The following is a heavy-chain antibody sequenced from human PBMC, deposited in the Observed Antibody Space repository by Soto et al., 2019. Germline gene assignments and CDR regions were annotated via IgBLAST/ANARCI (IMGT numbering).Heavy chain of an antibody. D-gene: IGHD2-2*01. CDR2: INAGNGNT. V-gene: IGHV1-3*01. Sequence: QVQLVQSGAEVKKPGASVKVSCKASGYTFTSYAMHWGRQAPGQRLEWMGWINAGNGNTKYSQKLQGRVTIPRETAERPVYLELSSLKYEYTAVYDWARDHCSSNICWGGFSFWFDPWGQGTLVTVSS. CDR3: ARDHCSSNICWGGFSFWFDP. J-gene: IGHJ5*02. CDR1: GYTFTSYA.